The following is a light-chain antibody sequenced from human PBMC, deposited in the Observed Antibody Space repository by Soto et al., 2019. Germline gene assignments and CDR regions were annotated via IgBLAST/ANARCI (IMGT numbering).Light chain of an antibody. V-gene: IGKV3-20*01. CDR3: QQYGSTPFT. Sequence: EIVVTQSPGTLSLSPGERATLSCRASQSVSSKAVAWYQQKPGQTPRLLIYVASSRASDIPYRFSGSGSGTDFTIIISRLQPEDFAMYYCQQYGSTPFTFGPGTKVDVK. CDR2: VAS. J-gene: IGKJ3*01. CDR1: QSVSSKA.